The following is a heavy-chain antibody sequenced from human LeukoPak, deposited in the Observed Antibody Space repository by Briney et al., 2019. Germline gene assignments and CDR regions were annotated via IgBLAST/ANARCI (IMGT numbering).Heavy chain of an antibody. Sequence: GGSLRLSCAASGFTFSSYGMHWVRQAPGKGLEWVAVIWYDGSNKYYADSVKGRFTISRDNSKNTLYLQMNSLRAEDTAVYYCARSTTGYSSSLQYWGQGTLVTVSS. J-gene: IGHJ4*02. CDR1: GFTFSSYG. D-gene: IGHD6-6*01. CDR2: IWYDGSNK. V-gene: IGHV3-33*01. CDR3: ARSTTGYSSSLQY.